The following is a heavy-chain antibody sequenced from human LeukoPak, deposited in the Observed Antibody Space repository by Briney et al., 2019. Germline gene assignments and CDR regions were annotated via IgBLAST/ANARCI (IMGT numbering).Heavy chain of an antibody. CDR2: ICAYNGNT. CDR3: ARDRITMNRDRDAFDI. J-gene: IGHJ3*02. CDR1: GYTFTSYG. Sequence: ASVKVSCKASGYTFTSYGISWVRQAPGQGLEWMGWICAYNGNTNYAQKFQGRVTITADKSTSTAYMELSSLRSEDTAVYYCARDRITMNRDRDAFDIWGQGTMVTVSS. V-gene: IGHV1-18*01. D-gene: IGHD3-22*01.